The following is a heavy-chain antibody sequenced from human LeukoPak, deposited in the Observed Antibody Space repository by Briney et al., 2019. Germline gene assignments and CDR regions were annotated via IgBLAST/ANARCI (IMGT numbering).Heavy chain of an antibody. CDR1: GFTFSSYG. D-gene: IGHD5-24*01. CDR3: ATVEMATIGLGYFDY. Sequence: GGSLRLSCAASGFTFSSYGMHWVRQAPGKGLEWVAVIWYDGSNKYYADSVKGRFTISRDNSKNTLYLQMNSLRAEDTAVYYCATVEMATIGLGYFDYWGQGTLVTVSS. J-gene: IGHJ4*02. V-gene: IGHV3-33*01. CDR2: IWYDGSNK.